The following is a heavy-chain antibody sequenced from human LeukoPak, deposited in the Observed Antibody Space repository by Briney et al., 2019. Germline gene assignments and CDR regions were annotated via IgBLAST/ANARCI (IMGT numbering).Heavy chain of an antibody. CDR1: GFTFSSYA. CDR2: ISGSGGST. CDR3: ARLTIVAVAGFDY. Sequence: GGSLRLSCAASGFTFSSYAMSWVRQAPGKGLEWVSAISGSGGSTYYADSVKGRFTISRDNAKNSLYLQMNSLRAEDTAIYYCARLTIVAVAGFDYWGQGTLVTVSS. V-gene: IGHV3-23*01. J-gene: IGHJ4*02. D-gene: IGHD6-19*01.